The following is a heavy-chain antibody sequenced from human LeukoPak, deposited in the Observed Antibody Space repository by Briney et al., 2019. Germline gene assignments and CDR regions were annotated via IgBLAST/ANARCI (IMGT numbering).Heavy chain of an antibody. V-gene: IGHV4-39*01. CDR3: ARHGEIRRHDYGFDY. CDR1: GGSISSSSYY. Sequence: SETLSPTCTVSGGSISSSSYYWGWIRQPPGKGLEWIGSIYYSGSTYYNPSLKSRVTISVDTSKNQFSLKLSSATAADTAVYYCARHGEIRRHDYGFDYWGQGTLVTVSS. CDR2: IYYSGST. J-gene: IGHJ4*02. D-gene: IGHD4-17*01.